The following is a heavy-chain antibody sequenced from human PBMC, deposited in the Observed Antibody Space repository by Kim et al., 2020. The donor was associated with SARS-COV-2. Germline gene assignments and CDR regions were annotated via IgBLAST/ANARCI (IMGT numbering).Heavy chain of an antibody. D-gene: IGHD6-19*01. V-gene: IGHV1-3*01. J-gene: IGHJ3*01. Sequence: RYYPKSQDRLTITWDTSARTAYMELSSLTSEDTAVYYCATLPSASGAFDVWGQGTLVTVSS. CDR3: ATLPSASGAFDV.